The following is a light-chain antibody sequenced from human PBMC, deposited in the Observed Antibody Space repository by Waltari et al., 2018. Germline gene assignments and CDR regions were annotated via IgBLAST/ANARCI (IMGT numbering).Light chain of an antibody. CDR1: QDISNS. J-gene: IGKJ3*01. Sequence: DIQMTQSPSSLSASVGDRITITCQASQDISNSLNWFQQKPGKAPKLLIYDASNLEAGVPSRFSGRGSGTHFTLTISSLQPEDLATYYCQQFDNLVTFGPGTKVDLK. CDR3: QQFDNLVT. V-gene: IGKV1-33*01. CDR2: DAS.